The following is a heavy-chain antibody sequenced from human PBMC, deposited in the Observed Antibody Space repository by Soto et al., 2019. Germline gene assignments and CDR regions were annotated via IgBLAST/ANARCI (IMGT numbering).Heavy chain of an antibody. J-gene: IGHJ4*02. CDR3: AADVIGVAGDFDH. V-gene: IGHV1-58*01. CDR2: IVVASGYS. Sequence: LVQSGPDVKKPGTSVKVSCKTSGFTFGSSAVQWVRQVRGQRLEGIGWIVVASGYSNVAQKFQDRVSLTRDLSTNTAFMELSSLTSEDSAMYYCAADVIGVAGDFDHWGQGTLVSVSS. D-gene: IGHD6-19*01. CDR1: GFTFGSSA.